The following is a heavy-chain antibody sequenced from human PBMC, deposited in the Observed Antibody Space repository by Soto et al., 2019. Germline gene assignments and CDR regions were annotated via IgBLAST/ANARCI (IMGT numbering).Heavy chain of an antibody. CDR2: IYYSGNT. J-gene: IGHJ2*01. V-gene: IGHV4-30-4*01. CDR3: ARNYGDYWYFDL. D-gene: IGHD4-17*01. CDR1: GDSISNGGDYY. Sequence: QVQLQESGPGLVKPSQTLSLTCSVSGDSISNGGDYYMRWIRQPPGKGLEWIGFIYYSGNTYYNPSLKSRVSISVDTSKNQFSLKLSSVTAADTAMYYCARNYGDYWYFDLWGRGTLVTVSS.